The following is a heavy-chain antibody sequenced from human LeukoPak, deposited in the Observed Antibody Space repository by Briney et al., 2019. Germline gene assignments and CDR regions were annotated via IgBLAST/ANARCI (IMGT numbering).Heavy chain of an antibody. V-gene: IGHV4-4*07. Sequence: AETLSLTCTVSGGSISSYYWSWIRQPAGKGLEWIWRIYSSGSTYYNHRLKSRVTISVDKSKNQFSLKLSSVTAADTAVYYCARLGGSSSWYVGYYYMDVWGKGTTVTASS. D-gene: IGHD6-13*01. CDR1: GGSISSYY. CDR2: IYSSGST. CDR3: ARLGGSSSWYVGYYYMDV. J-gene: IGHJ6*03.